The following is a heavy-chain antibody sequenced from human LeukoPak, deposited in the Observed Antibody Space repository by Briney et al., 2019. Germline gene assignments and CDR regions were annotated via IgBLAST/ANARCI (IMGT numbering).Heavy chain of an antibody. CDR2: ISSSGSTI. J-gene: IGHJ4*02. V-gene: IGHV3-48*03. Sequence: GSLRLSCAAAGFTFSSYEMNWVRQAPGKGVEWVSYISSSGSTIYYADSVKGRFTISRDNAKNSLYLQMNSLRTEGTALYYCAVVASNFDYWGQGTLVTVSS. CDR1: GFTFSSYE. D-gene: IGHD2-15*01. CDR3: AVVASNFDY.